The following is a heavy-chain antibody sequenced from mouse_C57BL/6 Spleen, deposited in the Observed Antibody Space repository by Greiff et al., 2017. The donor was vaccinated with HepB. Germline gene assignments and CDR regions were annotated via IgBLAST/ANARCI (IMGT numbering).Heavy chain of an antibody. J-gene: IGHJ4*01. D-gene: IGHD2-4*01. V-gene: IGHV6-6*01. CDR1: GFTFSDAW. CDR3: TRRYDYDGYAMDY. CDR2: IRNKANNHAT. Sequence: EVQGVESGGGLVQPGGSMKLSCAASGFTFSDAWMDWVRQSPEKGLEWVAEIRNKANNHATYYAESVKGRFTISRDDSKSSVYLQMNSLRAEDTGIYYCTRRYDYDGYAMDYWGQGTSVTVSS.